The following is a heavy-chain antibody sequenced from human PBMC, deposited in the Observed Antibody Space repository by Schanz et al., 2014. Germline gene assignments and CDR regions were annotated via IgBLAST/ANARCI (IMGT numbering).Heavy chain of an antibody. V-gene: IGHV1-18*01. CDR2: ISAYNGNT. CDR1: GGTFSSDT. Sequence: QVQLVQSGAEVKKPGSSVKVSCKASGGTFSSDTFSWVRQAPGQGLEWMGWISAYNGNTNYAQKLQGRVTMTTDTSTSTAYMELRSLRSEDTAVYYCARSGSSNWYFFDYWGQGTLVTVSS. D-gene: IGHD6-13*01. J-gene: IGHJ4*02. CDR3: ARSGSSNWYFFDY.